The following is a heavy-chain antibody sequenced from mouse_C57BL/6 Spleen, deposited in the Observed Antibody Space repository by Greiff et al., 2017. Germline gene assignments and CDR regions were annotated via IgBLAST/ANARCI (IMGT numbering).Heavy chain of an antibody. CDR2: IDPSDSYT. V-gene: IGHV1-59*01. CDR1: GYTFTSYW. D-gene: IGHD2-5*01. Sequence: QVQLQQPGAELLRPGTSVKLSCKASGYTFTSYWMHWVKQRPGQGLEWIGVIDPSDSYTNYNQKFKGKATLTVDTSSSTAYMQLSSLTSEDSAVYYCARSGYSNSGAWFAYWGQGTLVTVSA. J-gene: IGHJ3*01. CDR3: ARSGYSNSGAWFAY.